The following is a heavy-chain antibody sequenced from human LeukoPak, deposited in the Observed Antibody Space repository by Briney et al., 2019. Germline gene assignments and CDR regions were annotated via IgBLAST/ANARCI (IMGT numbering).Heavy chain of an antibody. D-gene: IGHD6-19*01. J-gene: IGHJ4*02. Sequence: SETLSLTCSVSGGSISSSDYYGAWIRQPPGKGLEWIGSIYYSGNTYYNPSLKSRVTISVDTSKNQLSLKLSSVTAADTAVYYCASHRRYSTGSEEFDYWGQGTLVTVSS. CDR2: IYYSGNT. CDR3: ASHRRYSTGSEEFDY. V-gene: IGHV4-39*01. CDR1: GGSISSSDYY.